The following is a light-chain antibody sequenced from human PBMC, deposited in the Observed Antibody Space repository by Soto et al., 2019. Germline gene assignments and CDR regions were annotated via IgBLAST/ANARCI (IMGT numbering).Light chain of an antibody. J-gene: IGKJ3*01. Sequence: DIQMTQSPSTLSASVGDRVTITWRASQSISSWLAWYHQKPGKAPKLLIYDASSLESGVPSRFSGSGSGTGFTLTISSLQPDDFATYYCQQYNSYWLTFGPGTKVDI. CDR3: QQYNSYWLT. CDR2: DAS. CDR1: QSISSW. V-gene: IGKV1-5*01.